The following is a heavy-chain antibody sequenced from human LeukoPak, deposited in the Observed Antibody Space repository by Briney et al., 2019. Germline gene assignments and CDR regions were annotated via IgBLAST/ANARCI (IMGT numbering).Heavy chain of an antibody. J-gene: IGHJ4*02. CDR3: NYYGSGTPLYFDY. CDR1: GFTFSSSA. Sequence: PGGSLRLSCATSGFTFSSSAMSWVRQAPGKGLEWVSTISGGGGSTYYAGSVKGRFTISRDNSKNTLSLQMNTLRAEDTAVYYCNYYGSGTPLYFDYWGQGTLVTVSS. D-gene: IGHD3-10*01. CDR2: ISGGGGST. V-gene: IGHV3-23*01.